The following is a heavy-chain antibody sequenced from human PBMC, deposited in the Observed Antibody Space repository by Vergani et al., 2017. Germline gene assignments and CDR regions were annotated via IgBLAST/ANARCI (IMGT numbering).Heavy chain of an antibody. D-gene: IGHD5-12*01. J-gene: IGHJ4*02. V-gene: IGHV1-46*01. CDR2: INPSGGST. CDR3: ARDPVSGYDFVGFDY. Sequence: QVQLVQSGAEVKKPGASVKVSCKASGYTFTSYYMHWVRQAPGQGLEWMGIINPSGGSTSYAQKFQGRVTMTRDTSTSTVYMELSSLRSEDTAEYYCARDPVSGYDFVGFDYWGQGTLVTVSS. CDR1: GYTFTSYY.